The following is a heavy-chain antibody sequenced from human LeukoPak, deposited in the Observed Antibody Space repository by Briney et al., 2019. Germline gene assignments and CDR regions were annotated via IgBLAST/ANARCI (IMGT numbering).Heavy chain of an antibody. CDR3: ARRPRNSGSYDGPSGLDY. CDR1: GGSFSGYY. Sequence: PSETLSLTCAVYGGSFSGYYWSWIRQPPGKGLEWIGEIDHSGSTNYNPSLKSRLTVSVDTSKNQFSLKLTSVTAADTAMFYCARRPRNSGSYDGPSGLDYWGQGTLVTVCS. V-gene: IGHV4-34*01. J-gene: IGHJ4*02. CDR2: IDHSGST. D-gene: IGHD1-26*01.